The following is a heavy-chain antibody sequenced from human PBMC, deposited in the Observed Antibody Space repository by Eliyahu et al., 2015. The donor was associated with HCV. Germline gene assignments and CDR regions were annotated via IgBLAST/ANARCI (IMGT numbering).Heavy chain of an antibody. Sequence: QVQLQQWGAGLLKPSETLSLTCAVYGGSFSGYYWSWIRQPPGKGLEWIGEINHSGSTNYNPSLKSRVTISVDTSKNQFSLKLSSVTAADTAVYYCARGSRLTFGVVIILPEVWDYWGQGTLVTVSS. J-gene: IGHJ4*02. V-gene: IGHV4-34*01. CDR2: INHSGST. CDR1: GGSFSGYY. D-gene: IGHD3-3*01. CDR3: ARGSRLTFGVVIILPEVWDY.